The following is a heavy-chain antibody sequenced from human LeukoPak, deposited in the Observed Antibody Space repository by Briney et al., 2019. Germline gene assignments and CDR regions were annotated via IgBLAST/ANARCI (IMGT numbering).Heavy chain of an antibody. Sequence: ASVKVSCKASGYTFTSYGSSWVRQAPGQGLEWMGWISAYNGNTNYAQKLQGRVTMTTDTSTSTAYMELRSLRSDDTAVYYCAREAYGLCCSGGSCYSPDYWGQGTLVTVSS. CDR1: GYTFTSYG. CDR3: AREAYGLCCSGGSCYSPDY. CDR2: ISAYNGNT. V-gene: IGHV1-18*01. J-gene: IGHJ4*02. D-gene: IGHD2-15*01.